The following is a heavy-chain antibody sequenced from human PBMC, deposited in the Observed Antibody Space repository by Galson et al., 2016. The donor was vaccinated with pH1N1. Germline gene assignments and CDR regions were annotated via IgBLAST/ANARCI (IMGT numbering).Heavy chain of an antibody. CDR3: ARGGVLFSAWFDP. D-gene: IGHD3-10*02. Sequence: QVQLQESGPRLVRPSETLSLTCSVSGGSMRSYYWSWIRQSPGKGLEWIGYTSYTGSTTNYNPSLKSRVTISVDTSKNQFSLKLSSVTAADTAVYYCARGGVLFSAWFDPWGQGSLVTVSS. J-gene: IGHJ5*02. CDR1: GGSMRSYY. CDR2: TSYTGSTT. V-gene: IGHV4-59*01.